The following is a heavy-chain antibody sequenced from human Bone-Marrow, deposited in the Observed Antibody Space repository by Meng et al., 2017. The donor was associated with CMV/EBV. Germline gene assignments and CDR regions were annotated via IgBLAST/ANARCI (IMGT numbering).Heavy chain of an antibody. V-gene: IGHV1-2*02. CDR1: GYTFTGYY. Sequence: ASVKVSCKASGYTFTGYYMHWVRQAPGQGLEWMGWINPNSGGTNYAQKFQGRVTMTRDTSISTAYMELSRLRSDDTAVYYCARGIEDIVVVPAANYYYYGMDVWGQGPTVTVSS. CDR2: INPNSGGT. D-gene: IGHD2-2*01. J-gene: IGHJ6*02. CDR3: ARGIEDIVVVPAANYYYYGMDV.